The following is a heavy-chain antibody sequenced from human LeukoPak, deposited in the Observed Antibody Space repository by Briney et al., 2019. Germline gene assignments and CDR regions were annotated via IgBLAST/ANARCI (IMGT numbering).Heavy chain of an antibody. CDR3: ARSYLGTITAGPFND. J-gene: IGHJ4*02. V-gene: IGHV1-18*01. CDR1: GYTFINYG. D-gene: IGHD5-24*01. Sequence: ASVKVSCKASGYTFINYGITWVRQAPGQGLEWMGWISGYQGSTKYAQNFQGRVTMTIDTSTSTAYMDLRSLRSDDTAIYFCARSYLGTITAGPFNDWGQGTLVAVSS. CDR2: ISGYQGST.